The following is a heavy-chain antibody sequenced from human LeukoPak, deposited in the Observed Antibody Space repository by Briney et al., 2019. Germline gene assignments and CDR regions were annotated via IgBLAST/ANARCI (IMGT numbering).Heavy chain of an antibody. V-gene: IGHV3-30-3*01. J-gene: IGHJ4*02. D-gene: IGHD3-22*01. Sequence: GGSLRLSCAASGFTFSSYAMHWVRQAPGKGLEWVAVISYDGSNKYYADSVKGRFTISRDNSKNTLYLQMNSLRAEDTAVYYCARDPAGMIVVVSYFDYWGQGTLVTVSS. CDR3: ARDPAGMIVVVSYFDY. CDR1: GFTFSSYA. CDR2: ISYDGSNK.